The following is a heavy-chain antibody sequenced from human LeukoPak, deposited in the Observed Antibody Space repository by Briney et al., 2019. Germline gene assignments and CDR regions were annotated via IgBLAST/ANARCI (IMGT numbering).Heavy chain of an antibody. CDR3: ARGPPRINWNDRDVAFDI. J-gene: IGHJ3*02. CDR1: GYTFTSYG. D-gene: IGHD1-1*01. V-gene: IGHV1-18*04. CDR2: SSAYNGKT. Sequence: ASVKVSCKAAGYTFTSYGISWVRQAPGQGLEWMGWSSAYNGKTNYAQKLQGRVTMTTDTSTSTAYMELMSLRSDHTAVYYCARGPPRINWNDRDVAFDIWGQGTMVTVSS.